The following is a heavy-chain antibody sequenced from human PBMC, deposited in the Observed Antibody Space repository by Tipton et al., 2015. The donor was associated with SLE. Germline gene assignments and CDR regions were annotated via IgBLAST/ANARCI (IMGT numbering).Heavy chain of an antibody. V-gene: IGHV4-34*01. D-gene: IGHD3-3*01. CDR3: AKRLTLFGVVIKDAFDV. J-gene: IGHJ3*01. CDR1: GGSFSGYY. Sequence: TLSLTCAVYGGSFSGYYWSWIRQPPGKGLEWIGEINHSGSTNYNPSLKSRVTISVDTSKNQFSLKLSSVTAADTAVYYCAKRLTLFGVVIKDAFDVWGQGTMVTVSS. CDR2: INHSGST.